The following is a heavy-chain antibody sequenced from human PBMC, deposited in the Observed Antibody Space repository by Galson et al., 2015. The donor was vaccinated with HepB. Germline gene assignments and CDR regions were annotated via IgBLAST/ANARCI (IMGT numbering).Heavy chain of an antibody. V-gene: IGHV3-53*01. J-gene: IGHJ2*01. CDR1: GFTVTDNY. CDR2: IYSGGKT. Sequence: SLRPSCAASGFTVTDNYMTWVRQAPGKGLQWVSSIYSGGKTYYADSVKGRFTISRDTSNNTLYLQMNTLRADDTAVYYCVRAKGKEWYFALWGRGTLISVS. D-gene: IGHD4-23*01. CDR3: VRAKGKEWYFAL.